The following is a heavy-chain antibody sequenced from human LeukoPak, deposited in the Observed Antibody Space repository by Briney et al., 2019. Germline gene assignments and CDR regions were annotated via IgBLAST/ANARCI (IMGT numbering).Heavy chain of an antibody. D-gene: IGHD3-10*01. CDR3: ARDLGLLWFGELSDYYYYGMDV. J-gene: IGHJ6*02. CDR1: GYTFTGYY. V-gene: IGHV1-2*06. Sequence: GASVKVSCKASGYTFTGYYMHWVRQAPGQGLEWMGRINPNSGGTNYAQKFQGRVTMTRDTSISTAYMELSRLRSDDTAMYYCARDLGLLWFGELSDYYYYGMDVWGQGTTVTVSS. CDR2: INPNSGGT.